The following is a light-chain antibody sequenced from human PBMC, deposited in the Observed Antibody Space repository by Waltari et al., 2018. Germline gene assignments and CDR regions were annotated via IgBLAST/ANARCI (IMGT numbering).Light chain of an antibody. CDR2: GGS. CDR3: CSYAGGRTWV. V-gene: IGLV2-23*01. J-gene: IGLJ3*02. Sequence: QQHPSQAPTLVIYGGSKRPAGVSDRFXGSRSGNTASLTISGLQAXDEGYYYCCSYAGGRTWVFGGGTKLTVL.